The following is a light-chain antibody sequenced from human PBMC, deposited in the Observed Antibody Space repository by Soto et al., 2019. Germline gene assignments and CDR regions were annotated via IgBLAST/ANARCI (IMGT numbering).Light chain of an antibody. CDR3: QSYDPTIRTSL. Sequence: VVTQPPSVSGAPGQRVTISCTGSSANIGAGHAVHWYQQLPGTAPKLLIHSNNNRPSGVPDRFSGSKSGTSASLAIAGLQADDEADYYCQSYDPTIRTSLFGGGTQLTVL. J-gene: IGLJ2*01. CDR2: SNN. V-gene: IGLV1-40*01. CDR1: SANIGAGHA.